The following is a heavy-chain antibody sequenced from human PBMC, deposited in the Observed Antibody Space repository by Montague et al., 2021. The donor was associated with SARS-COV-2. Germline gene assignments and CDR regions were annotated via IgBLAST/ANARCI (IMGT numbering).Heavy chain of an antibody. J-gene: IGHJ6*03. D-gene: IGHD3-10*01. Sequence: SETLSLTCAVHGGSFSTYSWNWIRQPPGKGLEWIGEIHHGGSTNYNPSLKSRVTISADTSKNQFSLKLTSVAAAGTAVYYCARLGDGVVPSPILGVGPYYAYYCMEVWGKGTTVTVS. V-gene: IGHV4-34*01. CDR2: IHHGGST. CDR1: GGSFSTYS. CDR3: ARLGDGVVPSPILGVGPYYAYYCMEV.